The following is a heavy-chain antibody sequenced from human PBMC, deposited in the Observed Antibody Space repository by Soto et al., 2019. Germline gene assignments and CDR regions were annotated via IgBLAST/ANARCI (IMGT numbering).Heavy chain of an antibody. CDR2: IKQDGSEK. V-gene: IGHV3-7*05. J-gene: IGHJ2*01. CDR3: TRGGWGRYFDR. CDR1: GFTFNTYW. Sequence: EVQLVESGGGLVQPGGSLRLSCAASGFTFNTYWMKWVRQAPGKGLEWVADIKQDGSEKYYVDSVKGRFTISRDNAKNSLYLQMNSLRAEDTAVYYCTRGGWGRYFDRWGRGTLVIVSS. D-gene: IGHD2-21*02.